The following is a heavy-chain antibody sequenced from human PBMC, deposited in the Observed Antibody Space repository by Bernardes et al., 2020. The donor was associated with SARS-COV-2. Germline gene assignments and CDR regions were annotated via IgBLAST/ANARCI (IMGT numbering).Heavy chain of an antibody. CDR3: ARRQSYGLDY. J-gene: IGHJ4*02. Sequence: ASVKVSCKASGYTFTNYAIHWVRQAPGQRLEWMGWINGGNGITKHSQKFQGRVTITRDTSASTAYMELSSLRSEDTAVYYCARRQSYGLDYWGQGTLVTVSS. D-gene: IGHD3-16*01. V-gene: IGHV1-3*01. CDR2: INGGNGIT. CDR1: GYTFTNYA.